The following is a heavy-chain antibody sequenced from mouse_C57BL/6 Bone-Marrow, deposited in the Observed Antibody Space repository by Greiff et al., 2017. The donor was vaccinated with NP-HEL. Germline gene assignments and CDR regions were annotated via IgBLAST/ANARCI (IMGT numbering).Heavy chain of an antibody. CDR3: ARRGDYDDGAWFAY. CDR1: GFTFSSYG. J-gene: IGHJ3*01. CDR2: ISSGGSYT. Sequence: EVKVVESGGDLVKPGGSLKLSCAASGFTFSSYGMSWVRQTPDKRLEWVATISSGGSYTYYPDSVKGRFTISRDNAKNTLYLQMSSLKSEDTAMYYCARRGDYDDGAWFAYWGQGTLVTVSA. V-gene: IGHV5-6*02. D-gene: IGHD2-4*01.